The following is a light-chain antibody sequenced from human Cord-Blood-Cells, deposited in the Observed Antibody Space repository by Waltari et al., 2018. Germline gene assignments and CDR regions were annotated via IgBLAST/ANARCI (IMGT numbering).Light chain of an antibody. J-gene: IGLJ3*02. V-gene: IGLV1-47*01. Sequence: QSVLTQPPSPSGPPGQRVTLSSSGSSSNIGSNYVYWYQQLPGTAPKLLSYRNNQRPSGVPDRFSGSKSGTSASLAISGLRSEDEADYYCAAWDDSLSGRVFGGGTKLTVL. CDR3: AAWDDSLSGRV. CDR1: SSNIGSNY. CDR2: RNN.